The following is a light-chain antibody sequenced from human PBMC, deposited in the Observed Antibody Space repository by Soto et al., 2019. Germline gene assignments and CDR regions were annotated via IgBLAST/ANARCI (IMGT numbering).Light chain of an antibody. CDR3: QQSGSSALT. J-gene: IGKJ4*01. V-gene: IGKV3-20*01. Sequence: EILLTQSPVTLSLSPGERATLSCRASQSVSSSDFACYQQKPGRAPRLLIYGASSRSTGIPDRVSGSGSGTSVTLTISRLEHKDFAVYSCQQSGSSALTFGGGTKVEIK. CDR2: GAS. CDR1: QSVSSSD.